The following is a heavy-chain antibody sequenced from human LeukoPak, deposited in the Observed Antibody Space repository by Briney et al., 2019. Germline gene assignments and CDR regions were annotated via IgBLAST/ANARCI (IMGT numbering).Heavy chain of an antibody. CDR1: GGSISSGNYY. V-gene: IGHV4-39*01. D-gene: IGHD3-22*01. Sequence: PSETLSLTCTVSGGSISSGNYYWGWIRQPPGKGLEWIGSIYYSVNTYYNPSLKSRITISVDTSKNQFSLNLSSVTAADTAVFYCARVYYYDSSGYRGYYFDYWGQGTLVTVSS. CDR3: ARVYYYDSSGYRGYYFDY. CDR2: IYYSVNT. J-gene: IGHJ4*02.